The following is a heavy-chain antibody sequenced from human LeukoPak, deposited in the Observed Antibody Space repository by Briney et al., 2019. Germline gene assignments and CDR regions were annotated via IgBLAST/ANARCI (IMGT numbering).Heavy chain of an antibody. CDR3: ARVGDHYHWLLVV. Sequence: PGGSLTLSCEGSGFSFCSKYMNWVRQAPGKGLEWVSILYSGGGTYFADSVKGRFTVSIDSSKNTLYLHMHSLRVEGTAVYYCARVGDHYHWLLVVWGGGTLVTVSS. D-gene: IGHD3-9*01. V-gene: IGHV3-53*01. J-gene: IGHJ2*01. CDR1: GFSFCSKY. CDR2: LYSGGGT.